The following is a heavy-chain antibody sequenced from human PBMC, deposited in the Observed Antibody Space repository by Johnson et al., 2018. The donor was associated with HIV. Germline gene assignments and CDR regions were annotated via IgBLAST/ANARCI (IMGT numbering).Heavy chain of an antibody. D-gene: IGHD2-15*01. CDR2: IYSGGDT. Sequence: VQLVESGGGLVQPGGSLRLSCAASGFIVRSNYMNWVRQAPGKGLEWVSVIYSGGDTYCSDSVMGRFTISRDTSKNTLYLQMNSLRGDDTAVYYCTRVSSTSWALDIWGQGTLVTVSS. CDR3: TRVSSTSWALDI. V-gene: IGHV3-66*01. J-gene: IGHJ3*02. CDR1: GFIVRSNY.